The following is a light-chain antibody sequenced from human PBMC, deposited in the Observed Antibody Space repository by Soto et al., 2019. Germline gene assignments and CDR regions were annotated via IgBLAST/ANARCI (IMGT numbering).Light chain of an antibody. CDR3: SSSTTPTRL. J-gene: IGLJ3*02. CDR1: SSDIGSNNY. V-gene: IGLV2-14*01. CDR2: EVS. Sequence: QSVLTQPASVSGSPGQSITISCTGTSSDIGSNNYVSWFQQRPGKAPTLIIYEVSNRPSGVSNHFSGSKSVNTASLTISGLLPEDEAEYYCSSSTTPTRLFGGGTKLTVL.